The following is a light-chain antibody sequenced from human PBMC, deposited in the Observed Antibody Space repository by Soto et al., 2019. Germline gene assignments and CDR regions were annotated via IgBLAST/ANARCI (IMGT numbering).Light chain of an antibody. CDR3: QQYGSSPPT. V-gene: IGKV3-20*01. CDR2: GAS. CDR1: QSISRY. J-gene: IGKJ1*01. Sequence: IVLKQSPGTLSLSPGERTTLSFRASQSISRYLAWYQQKPGQCPRLLIYGASSRATGTPDRFSGSGSGTDFTLTINRLEPEDFTLYYCQQYGSSPPTFGQGTKVDIK.